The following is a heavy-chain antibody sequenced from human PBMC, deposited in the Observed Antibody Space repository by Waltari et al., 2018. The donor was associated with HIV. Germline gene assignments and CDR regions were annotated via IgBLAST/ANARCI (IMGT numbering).Heavy chain of an antibody. D-gene: IGHD3-10*01. CDR1: GFTFSNAW. J-gene: IGHJ4*02. CDR2: IKSKSSGGTT. CDR3: TTEEGYGSGSYLDY. Sequence: EVHLVESGGDLLKPGGCLRLSCAASGFTFSNAWMTWVRQAPGKGLEWVGRIKSKSSGGTTDNNAAVKGRFTISRDDSKTTLFLQMNSLKTEDTAVYYCTTEEGYGSGSYLDYWGQGTPLTVSS. V-gene: IGHV3-15*01.